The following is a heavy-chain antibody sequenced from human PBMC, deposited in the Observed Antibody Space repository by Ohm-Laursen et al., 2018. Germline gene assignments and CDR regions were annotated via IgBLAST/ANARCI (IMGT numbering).Heavy chain of an antibody. CDR3: ARGESRYSSSSYFDY. Sequence: SDTLSLTCTVSGGSISSYYWSWIRQPAGKGLEWIGRIYTSGSTNYNPSLKSRVTMSVDTSKNQFSLKLSSVTAADTAVYYCARGESRYSSSSYFDYWGQGTLVTVSS. CDR2: IYTSGST. CDR1: GGSISSYY. J-gene: IGHJ4*02. V-gene: IGHV4-4*07. D-gene: IGHD6-6*01.